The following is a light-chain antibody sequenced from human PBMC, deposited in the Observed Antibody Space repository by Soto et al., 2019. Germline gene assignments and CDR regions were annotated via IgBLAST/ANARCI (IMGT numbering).Light chain of an antibody. CDR1: SGHSTYT. J-gene: IGLJ2*01. V-gene: IGLV4-69*01. CDR3: QTWDTGIQV. CDR2: LKNDGSH. Sequence: QLVLTQSPSASASPGASVKLTCTLSSGHSTYTIAWHQQHPGKGPRYLMRLKNDGSHTKGDGIPDRFSGSSFGAERYLTISSLQSEDEADYYCQTWDTGIQVFGAWTKLTVL.